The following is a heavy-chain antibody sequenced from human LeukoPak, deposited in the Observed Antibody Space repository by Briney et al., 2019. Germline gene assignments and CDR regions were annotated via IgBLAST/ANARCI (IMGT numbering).Heavy chain of an antibody. CDR1: GGSISSFY. CDR2: ICYSGSI. V-gene: IGHV4-59*12. CDR3: ARATYCSSTSCPDAFDI. Sequence: SETLSLTCTVSGGSISSFYWSWIRQPPGAGLEWIGYICYSGSINYNPSLKRRVTISVDMSKNQFSLNLTSVTAADTAVYYCARATYCSSTSCPDAFDIWGQGTMVTVSS. D-gene: IGHD2-2*01. J-gene: IGHJ3*02.